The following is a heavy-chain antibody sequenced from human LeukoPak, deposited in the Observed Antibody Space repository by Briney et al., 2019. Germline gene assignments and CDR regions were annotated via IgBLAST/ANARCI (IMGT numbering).Heavy chain of an antibody. V-gene: IGHV3-72*01. J-gene: IGHJ4*02. CDR3: ARVGSVAGSDYLDY. CDR1: GFTFSDHF. CDR2: SRNKAKSYTT. Sequence: GGSLRLSCAVSGFTFSDHFLDWVRQAPGKGLEWVGRSRNKAKSYTTEYGASVKGRFTISRDDSKSTLYLQMNSLKTEDTAVYYCARVGSVAGSDYLDYWGQGTLVTVSS. D-gene: IGHD6-19*01.